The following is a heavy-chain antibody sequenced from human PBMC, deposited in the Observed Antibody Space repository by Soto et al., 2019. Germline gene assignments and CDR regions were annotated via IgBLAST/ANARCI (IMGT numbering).Heavy chain of an antibody. CDR2: ISYDGSNK. D-gene: IGHD3-3*01. CDR3: AKETHVLRFLEWLSGPPSCYGMDV. J-gene: IGHJ6*02. V-gene: IGHV3-30*18. CDR1: GFTFSSYG. Sequence: SLRLSCAASGFTFSSYGMHWVRQAPGKGLEWVAVISYDGSNKYYADSVKGRFTISRDNSKNTLYLQMNSLRAEDTAVYYCAKETHVLRFLEWLSGPPSCYGMDVWGQGTTVTVSS.